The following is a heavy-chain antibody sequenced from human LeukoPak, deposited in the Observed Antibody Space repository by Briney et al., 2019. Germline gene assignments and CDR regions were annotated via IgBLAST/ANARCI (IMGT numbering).Heavy chain of an antibody. CDR3: AGGVGWHFDL. V-gene: IGHV3-7*01. D-gene: IGHD3-10*01. CDR1: GLMFSKYC. J-gene: IGHJ2*01. Sequence: PGGSLRLSCAASGLMFSKYCMMWVRQAPGKGLGWVATINKDENARFYVDSVKGRFTVSRHNAKNSLYLQMNNLRVEDTAVYYCAGGVGWHFDLWGPGTLVTVSS. CDR2: INKDENAR.